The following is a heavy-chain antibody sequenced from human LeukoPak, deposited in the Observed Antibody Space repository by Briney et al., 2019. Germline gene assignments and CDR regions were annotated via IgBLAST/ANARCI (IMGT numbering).Heavy chain of an antibody. CDR3: VRELLWFGELAFDI. J-gene: IGHJ3*02. CDR2: INAGNGNT. D-gene: IGHD3-10*01. CDR1: GYTFTSYA. Sequence: ASVKVSCKASGYTFTSYAMHWVRQAPGQRLEWMGWINAGNGNTKYSQKFQGRVTITRDTSASTAYMELSSLRSEDTAVYYCVRELLWFGELAFDIWGQGTMVTVSS. V-gene: IGHV1-3*01.